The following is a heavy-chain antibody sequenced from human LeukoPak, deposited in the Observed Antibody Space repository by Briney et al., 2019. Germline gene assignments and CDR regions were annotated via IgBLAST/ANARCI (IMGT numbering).Heavy chain of an antibody. CDR1: GFTFSSYG. Sequence: SGGSLRLSCAASGFTFSSYGMHWVRQAPGKGLEWVAFIRYDGSNKYYADSVKGRFTISRDNAKNSLYLQMNSLRAEDTAVYYCARPPSHHSGYGPWYFDYWGQGTLVTVSS. CDR2: IRYDGSNK. V-gene: IGHV3-30*02. J-gene: IGHJ4*02. D-gene: IGHD5-12*01. CDR3: ARPPSHHSGYGPWYFDY.